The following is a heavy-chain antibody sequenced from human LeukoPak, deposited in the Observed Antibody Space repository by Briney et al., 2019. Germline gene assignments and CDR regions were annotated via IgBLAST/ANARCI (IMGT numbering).Heavy chain of an antibody. D-gene: IGHD3-10*01. CDR1: GYIFTTYD. V-gene: IGHV1-8*01. CDR2: MSPNSGNT. Sequence: DSVKVSCKASGYIFTTYDINWVRQATGQGREWVGGMSPNSGNTAFAQRFQGRVTMTWTTSIGTAYMELSGLRSDDTAVYYCARARVRVRAFRGVVTAFRDYMDVWGKGTTVTVSS. J-gene: IGHJ6*03. CDR3: ARARVRVRAFRGVVTAFRDYMDV.